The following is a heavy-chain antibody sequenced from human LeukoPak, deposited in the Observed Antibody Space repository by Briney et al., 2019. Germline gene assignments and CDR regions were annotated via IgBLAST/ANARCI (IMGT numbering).Heavy chain of an antibody. CDR2: INHSGST. Sequence: SETLSLTCTVSGGSISTSNYYWSWIRQPPGKGLEWIGEINHSGSTNYNPSLKSRVTISVDTSKNQFSLKLSSVTAADTAVYYCASGRVLREKGLDYWGQGTLVTVSS. D-gene: IGHD1-26*01. J-gene: IGHJ4*02. CDR1: GGSISTSNYY. V-gene: IGHV4-39*07. CDR3: ASGRVLREKGLDY.